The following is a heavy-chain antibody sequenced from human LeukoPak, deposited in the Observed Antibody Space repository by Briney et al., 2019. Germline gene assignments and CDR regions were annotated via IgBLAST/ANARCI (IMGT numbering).Heavy chain of an antibody. CDR2: ISSNGGST. Sequence: PGGSLRLSCAASGFTFSSYAMHWVRQAPGKGLEYVSAISSNGGSTYYANSVKGRFTISRDNSKNTLYLQMGSLRAEDMAVYYCARERYCSSTSCYRLRAFDIWGQGTMVTVSS. CDR1: GFTFSSYA. D-gene: IGHD2-2*02. CDR3: ARERYCSSTSCYRLRAFDI. J-gene: IGHJ3*02. V-gene: IGHV3-64*01.